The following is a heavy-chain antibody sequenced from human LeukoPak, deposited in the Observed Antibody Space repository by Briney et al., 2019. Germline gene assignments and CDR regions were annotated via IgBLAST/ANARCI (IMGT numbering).Heavy chain of an antibody. D-gene: IGHD4-17*01. V-gene: IGHV1-18*01. CDR3: ASVDYGYYGRNPSCD. CDR1: GYTFTSYG. J-gene: IGHJ4*02. CDR2: ISAYNGNT. Sequence: GASVKVSCKASGYTFTSYGISWLRQAPGQGLEWMGWISAYNGNTNYAQKLQGRVTITTDTSTSTAYMELRSLRSDDTAVYYCASVDYGYYGRNPSCDWGQGTLVTVSS.